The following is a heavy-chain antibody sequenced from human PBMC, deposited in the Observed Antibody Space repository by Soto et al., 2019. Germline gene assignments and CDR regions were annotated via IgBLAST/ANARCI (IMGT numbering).Heavy chain of an antibody. V-gene: IGHV4-59*01. CDR3: ARSSYYYDSSGYFFSWFDP. CDR2: IYYSGST. J-gene: IGHJ5*02. Sequence: SETLSLTCAVYGGSFSGYYWNWIRQPPGKGLEWIGYIYYSGSTNYNPSLKSRVTISVDTSKNQFSLKLSSVTAADTAVYYCARSSYYYDSSGYFFSWFDPWGQGTLVTVSS. CDR1: GGSFSGYY. D-gene: IGHD3-22*01.